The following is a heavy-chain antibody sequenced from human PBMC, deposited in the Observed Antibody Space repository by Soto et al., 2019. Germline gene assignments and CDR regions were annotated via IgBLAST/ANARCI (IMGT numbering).Heavy chain of an antibody. J-gene: IGHJ4*02. V-gene: IGHV3-30-3*01. Sequence: QVQLVESGGGVVQPGRSLRLSCAASGFAFSSDAMHWVRQAPGKGLEWVAVISDDGSNKYYADSVKGRLTISRDNSKNTLYLQMNSLRAEDTAVYYCARDLSGSGDWGQGTLVTVSS. CDR3: ARDLSGSGD. CDR1: GFAFSSDA. CDR2: ISDDGSNK. D-gene: IGHD3-10*01.